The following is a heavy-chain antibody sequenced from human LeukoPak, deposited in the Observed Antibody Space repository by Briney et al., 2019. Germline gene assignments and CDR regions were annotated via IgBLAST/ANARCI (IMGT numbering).Heavy chain of an antibody. CDR3: ANEIRPNDY. V-gene: IGHV3-23*01. Sequence: GGSLRLSCAASGFTFSSHAMTWVRQAPGKGLEWLSAISISGDDTYYADSVKGRFTISRDNSKNTLYLQMNSLSADDTAMYYCANEIRPNDYWGQGTLVTVSS. D-gene: IGHD4-17*01. CDR1: GFTFSSHA. CDR2: ISISGDDT. J-gene: IGHJ4*02.